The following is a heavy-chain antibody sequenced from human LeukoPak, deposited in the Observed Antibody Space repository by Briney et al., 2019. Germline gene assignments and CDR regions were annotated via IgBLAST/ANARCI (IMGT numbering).Heavy chain of an antibody. V-gene: IGHV1-46*01. CDR3: ARAYSYGYIIDY. CDR1: GYTFTSYY. CDR2: INPSGGST. Sequence: WASVKVSCKASGYTFTSYYMHWVRQAPGQGLEWMGIINPSGGSTSYAQKFQGRVTMTRGMSTSTVYMELSSLRSEDTAVYYCARAYSYGYIIDYWGQGTLVTVSS. J-gene: IGHJ4*02. D-gene: IGHD5-18*01.